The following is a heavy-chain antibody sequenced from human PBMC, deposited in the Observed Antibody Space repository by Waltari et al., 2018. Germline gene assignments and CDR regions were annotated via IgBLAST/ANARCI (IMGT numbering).Heavy chain of an antibody. CDR1: GFTVSSYW. CDR2: MKGDGSRT. Sequence: VQLVESGGGLVQPGGSLRHSRAASGFTVSSYWRNWVRQAPGKGLEWVSRMKGDGSRTNYADSVQGRLTISIVNAKNTLYLQMNSLRAEDTAIYYCVRSACLDCWGHGNLVTLSS. V-gene: IGHV3-74*01. CDR3: VRSACLDC. J-gene: IGHJ4*01.